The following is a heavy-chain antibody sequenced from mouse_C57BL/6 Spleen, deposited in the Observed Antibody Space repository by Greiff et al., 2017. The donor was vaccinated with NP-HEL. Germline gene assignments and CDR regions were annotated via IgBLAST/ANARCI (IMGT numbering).Heavy chain of an antibody. CDR3: ASSPAYYSNYWYFDV. Sequence: VQLKQSGAELAKPGASVKLSCKASGYTFTSYWMHWVKQRPGQGLEWIGYINPSSGYTKYNQKFKDKATLTADKSSSTAYMQLSSLTYEDSAVYYCASSPAYYSNYWYFDVWGTGTTVTVSS. CDR1: GYTFTSYW. CDR2: INPSSGYT. J-gene: IGHJ1*03. D-gene: IGHD2-5*01. V-gene: IGHV1-7*01.